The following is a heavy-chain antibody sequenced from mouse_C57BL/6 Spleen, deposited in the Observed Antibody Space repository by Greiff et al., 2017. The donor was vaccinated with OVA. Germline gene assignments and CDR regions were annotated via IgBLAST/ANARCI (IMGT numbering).Heavy chain of an antibody. CDR3: AREGYYYGSSFDY. D-gene: IGHD1-1*01. Sequence: DVQLQESGPGLVKPSQSLSLTCSVTGYSITSGYYWNWIRQFPGNKLEWMGYISYDGSNNYNPSLKNRISITRDTSKNQFFLKLNSVTTEDTATYYCAREGYYYGSSFDYWGQGTTLTVSS. J-gene: IGHJ2*01. CDR1: GYSITSGYY. V-gene: IGHV3-6*01. CDR2: ISYDGSN.